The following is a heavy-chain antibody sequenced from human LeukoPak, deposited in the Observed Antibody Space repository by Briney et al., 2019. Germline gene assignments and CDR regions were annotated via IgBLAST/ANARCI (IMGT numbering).Heavy chain of an antibody. Sequence: QTGGSLRLSCAGSGFTFGRYEMNWVRQAPGKGLEWISYISSSGDVISYADSVKGRFTFSRDNARNSLYLQMSSLRVEDTGVYYCARDDRPVQLGKDAFDVWGQGTMVTVSS. CDR3: ARDDRPVQLGKDAFDV. D-gene: IGHD7-27*01. CDR1: GFTFGRYE. CDR2: ISSSGDVI. V-gene: IGHV3-48*03. J-gene: IGHJ3*01.